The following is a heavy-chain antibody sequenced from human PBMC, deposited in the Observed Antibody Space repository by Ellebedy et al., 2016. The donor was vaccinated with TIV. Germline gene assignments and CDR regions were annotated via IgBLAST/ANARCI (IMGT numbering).Heavy chain of an antibody. Sequence: GESLKISCQAFGYMFASYWIGWVRQMPGKGLEWMGSLYPGDSDPRYGPSFQGQVIISADKYINTAYLQWSSLKSSDTAMYYCVTTVETVDYWGQGTLVTVSS. J-gene: IGHJ4*02. D-gene: IGHD4-23*01. V-gene: IGHV5-51*01. CDR1: GYMFASYW. CDR2: LYPGDSDP. CDR3: VTTVETVDY.